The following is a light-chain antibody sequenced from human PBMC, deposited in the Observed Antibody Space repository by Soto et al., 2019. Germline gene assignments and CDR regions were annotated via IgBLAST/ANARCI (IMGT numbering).Light chain of an antibody. CDR2: GAS. V-gene: IGKV3-20*01. Sequence: EIVLTQSPGTLSLSPGERGTISCRASQSVSSSYLAWYQRKPGQAPRLLIYGASSRATGIPDRFSGSGSGTDLTLTISRPEAEDFAVYYCQQYGSSPLTFGGGTKVEIK. CDR3: QQYGSSPLT. CDR1: QSVSSSY. J-gene: IGKJ4*01.